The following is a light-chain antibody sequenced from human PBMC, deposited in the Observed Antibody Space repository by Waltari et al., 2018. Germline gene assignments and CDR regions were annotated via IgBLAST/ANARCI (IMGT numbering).Light chain of an antibody. Sequence: DIQMTQSPSTLSASVGDRVTITCRASQSISSWLAWYQQKPGKAPKLLIYKASTLESGVPSRFSGSGSGTEFTLTISSLQPDDFATYYCQQYHSYSLTFGGGTKVEIE. CDR3: QQYHSYSLT. CDR2: KAS. J-gene: IGKJ4*01. V-gene: IGKV1-5*03. CDR1: QSISSW.